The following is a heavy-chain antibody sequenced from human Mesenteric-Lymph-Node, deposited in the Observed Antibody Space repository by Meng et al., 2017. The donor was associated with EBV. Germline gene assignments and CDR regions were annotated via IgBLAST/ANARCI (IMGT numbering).Heavy chain of an antibody. CDR2: INLDGGSP. V-gene: IGHV3-74*01. CDR3: AREKTRTYFIDY. CDR1: GFAFSSYW. Sequence: EVQLVESGGGLVQPGGSLRLSCAASGFAFSSYWMHWVRQVPGRGLMWVSRINLDGGSPIYADSVKGRFTISRDNAKNTLYLQMNSLRTEDTAVYYCAREKTRTYFIDYWGQGTLVTVSS. J-gene: IGHJ4*02. D-gene: IGHD2/OR15-2a*01.